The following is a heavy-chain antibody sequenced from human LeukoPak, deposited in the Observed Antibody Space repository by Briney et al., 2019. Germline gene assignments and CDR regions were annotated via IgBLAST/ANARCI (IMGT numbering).Heavy chain of an antibody. D-gene: IGHD3-10*01. CDR3: ARVAFYGSGRSPAFDI. V-gene: IGHV3-11*01. CDR2: ISSSGSTI. Sequence: GGSLRLSCAASGFTFSDYYMCWIRQAPGKGLEWVSYISSSGSTIYYADSVKGRFTISRDNAKNSLYLQMNSLRAEDTAVYYCARVAFYGSGRSPAFDIWGQGTMVTVSS. J-gene: IGHJ3*02. CDR1: GFTFSDYY.